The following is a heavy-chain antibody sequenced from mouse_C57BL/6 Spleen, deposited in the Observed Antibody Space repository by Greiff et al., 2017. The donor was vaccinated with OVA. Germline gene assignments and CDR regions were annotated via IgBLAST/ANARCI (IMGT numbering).Heavy chain of an antibody. Sequence: QVQLQQSGAELVKPGASVKLSCKASGYTFTEYTIHWVKQRSGQGLEWIGWFYPGSGSIKYNEKFKDKATLTANKSSSTVYIELSRLTSEDSAVYFCARHEERYYGSSFYAMDYWGQGTSVTVSS. D-gene: IGHD1-1*01. CDR2: FYPGSGSI. CDR1: GYTFTEYT. V-gene: IGHV1-62-2*01. CDR3: ARHEERYYGSSFYAMDY. J-gene: IGHJ4*01.